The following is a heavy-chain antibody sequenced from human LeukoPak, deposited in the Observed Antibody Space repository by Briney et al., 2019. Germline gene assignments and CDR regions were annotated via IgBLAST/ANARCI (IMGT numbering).Heavy chain of an antibody. V-gene: IGHV1-46*01. Sequence: GASVKVSCKASGYTFTNYYMHWARQAPRQGLEWMGIVNPSGGSTNYAQKFQDRITMTSDTSTTTVYMELSSLRSEDTAVYYCATIEAAGSSFDYWGQGTLVTVSS. D-gene: IGHD6-13*01. CDR3: ATIEAAGSSFDY. CDR1: GYTFTNYY. J-gene: IGHJ4*02. CDR2: VNPSGGST.